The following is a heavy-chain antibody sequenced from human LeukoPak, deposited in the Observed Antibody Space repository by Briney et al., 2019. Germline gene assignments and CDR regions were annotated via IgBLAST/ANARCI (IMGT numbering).Heavy chain of an antibody. Sequence: GGSLRLSCAASGFTFSSYSMNWVRQAPGKGLEWVSYISSSSSTIYYADSVKGRFTISRDNAKNSLYLQMNSLRDEDTAVYYCARGQWLHQEHDAFDIWGQGTMVTVSS. CDR3: ARGQWLHQEHDAFDI. CDR2: ISSSSSTI. J-gene: IGHJ3*02. D-gene: IGHD3-22*01. CDR1: GFTFSSYS. V-gene: IGHV3-48*02.